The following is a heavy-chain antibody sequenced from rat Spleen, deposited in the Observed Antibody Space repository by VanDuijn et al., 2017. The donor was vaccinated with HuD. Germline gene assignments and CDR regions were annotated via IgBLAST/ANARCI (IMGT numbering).Heavy chain of an antibody. Sequence: EVQLVESDGGLVQPGRSLKLSCAASGFTFSDYYMAWVRQAPTKGLEWVATISYDGSSTYYRDSVKGRFTISRDNAKSTLYLQMDSLRSEDTATYYCARQGLSGFWFAYWGQGTLVTVSS. CDR1: GFTFSDYY. J-gene: IGHJ3*01. D-gene: IGHD1-4*01. CDR3: ARQGLSGFWFAY. V-gene: IGHV5-29*01. CDR2: ISYDGSST.